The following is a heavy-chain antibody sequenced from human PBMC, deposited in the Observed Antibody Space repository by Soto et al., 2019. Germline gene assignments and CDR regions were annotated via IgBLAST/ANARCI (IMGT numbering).Heavy chain of an antibody. CDR2: IYPGDSDT. CDR3: ARSPSSSWPYSYYGMDG. CDR1: GYSFTSYW. V-gene: IGHV5-51*01. Sequence: GESLKISCKGSGYSFTSYWIGWVRQMPGKGLEWMGIIYPGDSDTRYSPSFQGQVTISADKSISTAYLQWSSLKASDTAMYYCARSPSSSWPYSYYGMDGRGQGTTVTVSS. J-gene: IGHJ6*02. D-gene: IGHD6-13*01.